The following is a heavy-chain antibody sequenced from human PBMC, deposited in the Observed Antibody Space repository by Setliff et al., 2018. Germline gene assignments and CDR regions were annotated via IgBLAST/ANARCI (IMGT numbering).Heavy chain of an antibody. CDR1: GGTFSSYA. J-gene: IGHJ6*03. D-gene: IGHD3-10*01. CDR3: ARAPMVRGVIIPSRYYYYYMDV. V-gene: IGHV1-69*13. Sequence: SVKVSCKASGGTFSSYAISWVRQAPGQGLEWMGGIIPIFGTANYAQKFQGRVTITADESTSTAYMELSSLRSEDTAVYYCARAPMVRGVIIPSRYYYYYMDVWGKGTTVTVSS. CDR2: IIPIFGTA.